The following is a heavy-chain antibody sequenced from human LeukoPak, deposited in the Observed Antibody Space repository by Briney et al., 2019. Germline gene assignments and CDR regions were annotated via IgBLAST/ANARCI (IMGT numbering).Heavy chain of an antibody. Sequence: TAGESLKISCKGSGYSFTSYWIGWVRQMPGKGLEWMGIIYPGDSDTRYSPSFQGQVTISADKSISTAYLQWSSLKASDTAVYYCVRLVRGGYNYGWGARWFDPWGQGTLVTVSS. V-gene: IGHV5-51*01. CDR3: VRLVRGGYNYGWGARWFDP. D-gene: IGHD5-18*01. J-gene: IGHJ5*02. CDR1: GYSFTSYW. CDR2: IYPGDSDT.